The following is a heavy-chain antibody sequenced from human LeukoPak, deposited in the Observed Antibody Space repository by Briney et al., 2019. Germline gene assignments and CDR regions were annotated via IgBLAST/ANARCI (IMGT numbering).Heavy chain of an antibody. J-gene: IGHJ4*02. V-gene: IGHV1-18*01. D-gene: IGHD3-3*01. Sequence: GASVKVSCKASGYTFTSYGISWVRQAPGQGLEWMGWISAYNGNTNYAQKLQGRVTMTTDTSTSTAYMELRSLRSDDTAVYYCARGITIFGVVIPLDYWGQGTLVTVSS. CDR1: GYTFTSYG. CDR2: ISAYNGNT. CDR3: ARGITIFGVVIPLDY.